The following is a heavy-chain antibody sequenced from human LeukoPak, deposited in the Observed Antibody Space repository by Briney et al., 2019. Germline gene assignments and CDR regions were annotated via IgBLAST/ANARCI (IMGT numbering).Heavy chain of an antibody. J-gene: IGHJ4*02. D-gene: IGHD6-19*01. CDR1: GGSISSYY. V-gene: IGHV4-59*08. Sequence: SETLSLTCTVSGGSISSYYWSWIRQPPGKGLEWIGYIYYSGSTNYNPSLKSRVTISVDTSKNRFSLKLSSVTAADTAVYYCARSSGWYMGGADYWGQGTLVTVSS. CDR2: IYYSGST. CDR3: ARSSGWYMGGADY.